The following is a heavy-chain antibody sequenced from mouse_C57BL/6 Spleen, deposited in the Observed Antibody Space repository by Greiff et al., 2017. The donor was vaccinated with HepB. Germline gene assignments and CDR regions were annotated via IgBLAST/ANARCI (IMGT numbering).Heavy chain of an antibody. CDR3: ARVGGYDVAWFAY. J-gene: IGHJ3*01. V-gene: IGHV14-3*01. CDR1: GFNIKNTY. CDR2: IAPANGNT. Sequence: EVQLQQSVAELVRPGASVKLSCTASGFNIKNTYMHWVKQSPEQGLEWIGRIAPANGNTKYAPKFQGKATITADTSSNTAYLQLSSLTSEATAIHDCARVGGYDVAWFAYWGQGNRVTVSA. D-gene: IGHD2-2*01.